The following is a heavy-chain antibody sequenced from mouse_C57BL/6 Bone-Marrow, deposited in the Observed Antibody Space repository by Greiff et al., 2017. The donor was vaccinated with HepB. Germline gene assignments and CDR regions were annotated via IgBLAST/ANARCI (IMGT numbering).Heavy chain of an antibody. J-gene: IGHJ3*01. CDR1: GYTFTSYW. Sequence: VQLQQSGAELVKPGASVKMSCKASGYTFTSYWITWVKQRPEQGLEWIGWLDPENGDTEYASKFQGKATIAADTSSNTAYLQLSSLTSEDTAVYYWTTENYDNDLFDYWGQGTAVTVAA. D-gene: IGHD2-4*01. V-gene: IGHV14-4*01. CDR2: LDPENGDT. CDR3: TTENYDNDLFDY.